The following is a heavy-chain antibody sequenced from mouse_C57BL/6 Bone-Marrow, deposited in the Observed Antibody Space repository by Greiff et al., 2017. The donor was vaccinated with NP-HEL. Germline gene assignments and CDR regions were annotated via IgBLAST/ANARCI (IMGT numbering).Heavy chain of an antibody. CDR2: INPGSGGT. D-gene: IGHD1-3*01. V-gene: IGHV1-54*01. Sequence: VKLQQSGAELVRPGTSVKVSCKASGYAFTNYLIEWVKQRPGQGLEWIGVINPGSGGTNYNEKFKGKATLTADKSSSTAYMQLSSLTSEYSAVYYCARNDNSSLPMDYWGQGTSVTVSS. J-gene: IGHJ4*01. CDR3: ARNDNSSLPMDY. CDR1: GYAFTNYL.